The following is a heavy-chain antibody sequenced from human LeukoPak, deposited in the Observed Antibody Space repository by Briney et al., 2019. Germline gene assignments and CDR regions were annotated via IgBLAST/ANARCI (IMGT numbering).Heavy chain of an antibody. J-gene: IGHJ4*02. CDR3: AKYSGYSSSWYHPDY. D-gene: IGHD6-13*01. CDR1: GFTFSGYA. CDR2: ISGSGGST. Sequence: GGSLRLSCAASGFTFSGYAMSWVRQAPGKGLEWVSAISGSGGSTYHADSVKGRFTISRDNSKNTLYLQMSSLRAEDTAVYYCAKYSGYSSSWYHPDYWGQGTLVTVSS. V-gene: IGHV3-23*01.